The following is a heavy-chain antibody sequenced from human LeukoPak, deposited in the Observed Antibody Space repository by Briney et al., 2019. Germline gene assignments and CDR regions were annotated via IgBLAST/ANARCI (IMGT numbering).Heavy chain of an antibody. D-gene: IGHD3-9*01. Sequence: GGSLRLSCAASGFTFSSYSMNWVRQAPGKGLEWVSSISSSSSYIYYADSVKGRFTISRDNAKNSLYLQMSSLRAEDTAVYYCARDGRYFDWYLDYWGQGTLVTVSS. V-gene: IGHV3-21*01. CDR2: ISSSSSYI. J-gene: IGHJ4*02. CDR1: GFTFSSYS. CDR3: ARDGRYFDWYLDY.